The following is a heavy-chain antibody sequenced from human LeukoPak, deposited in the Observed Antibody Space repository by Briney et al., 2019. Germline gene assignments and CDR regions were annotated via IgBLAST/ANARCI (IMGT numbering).Heavy chain of an antibody. J-gene: IGHJ4*02. D-gene: IGHD4-17*01. CDR3: ARDSSTVTTRHFDY. CDR2: ISYSGST. V-gene: IGHV4-59*01. CDR1: GGSLRSYY. Sequence: SETLSLTCTVSGGSLRSYYWSWIRQPPGKGLEWIAYISYSGSTNYNPSLKSRVTISVDASKNQFSLKLSSVTAADTAVYYCARDSSTVTTRHFDYWGQGILVTVSS.